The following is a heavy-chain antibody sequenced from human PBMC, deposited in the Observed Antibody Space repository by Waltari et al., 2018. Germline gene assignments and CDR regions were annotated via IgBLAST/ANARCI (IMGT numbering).Heavy chain of an antibody. Sequence: QVQLVQSGAEVKKPGSSVKVSCKASGGTFSSYAISWVRQAPGQGLEGMGRVLPILGIANDAQKLQGRVTLTADKSTSTAYMELSSLRSEDTAVYYCARDHGSSSYYYGMDVWGQGTTVTVSS. V-gene: IGHV1-69*04. CDR1: GGTFSSYA. CDR2: VLPILGIA. D-gene: IGHD6-6*01. CDR3: ARDHGSSSYYYGMDV. J-gene: IGHJ6*02.